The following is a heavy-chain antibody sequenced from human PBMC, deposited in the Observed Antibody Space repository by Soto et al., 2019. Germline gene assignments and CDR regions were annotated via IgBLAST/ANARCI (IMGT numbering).Heavy chain of an antibody. J-gene: IGHJ5*02. V-gene: IGHV5-51*01. CDR1: GDSFTTDW. CDR3: ASRRLSTPESIP. D-gene: IGHD6-25*01. CDR2: IYPGDSRT. Sequence: GESLQISCMPSGDSFTTDWIGWVRMIPGKGLEWMGVIYPGDSRTIEIPPFLGQDTIPANKSSSTAYLQWSSLKASDTAMYSCASRRLSTPESIPWRQGTLVTVSS.